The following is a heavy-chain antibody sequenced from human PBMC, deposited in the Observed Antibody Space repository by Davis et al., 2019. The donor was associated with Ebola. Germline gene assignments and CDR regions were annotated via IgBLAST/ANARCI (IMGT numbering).Heavy chain of an antibody. CDR1: GGSISSYY. V-gene: IGHV4-59*01. D-gene: IGHD5-18*01. CDR3: ARDHGYGLAQAGGMDV. Sequence: MPSETLSLTCTVSGGSISSYYWSWIRQPPGKGLEWIGNIYYTGSTSYNPSLKSRVTMSVDTSKNQFSLKLISVTAADTAVYYCARDHGYGLAQAGGMDVWGQGTTVTVSS. J-gene: IGHJ6*02. CDR2: IYYTGST.